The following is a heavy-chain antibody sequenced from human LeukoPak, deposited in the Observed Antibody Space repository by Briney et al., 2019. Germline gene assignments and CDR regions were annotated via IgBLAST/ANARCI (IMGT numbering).Heavy chain of an antibody. D-gene: IGHD2-21*02. J-gene: IGHJ4*02. CDR1: GFTFSSYE. V-gene: IGHV3-48*03. Sequence: QPGGSLRLSCAASGFTFSSYEMNWVRQAPGKGLEWVSYISSSGSTIYYADSVKGRFTISRDNAKNSLYLQMNSLRAEDTAVYYCARGTVTAPDYWGQGTLVTVSS. CDR2: ISSSGSTI. CDR3: ARGTVTAPDY.